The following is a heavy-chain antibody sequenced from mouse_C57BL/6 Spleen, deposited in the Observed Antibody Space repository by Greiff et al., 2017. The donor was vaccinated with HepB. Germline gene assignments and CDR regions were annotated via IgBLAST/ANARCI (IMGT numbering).Heavy chain of an antibody. D-gene: IGHD2-3*01. CDR1: GYTFTSYW. V-gene: IGHV1-64*01. J-gene: IGHJ2*01. CDR2: IHPNSGST. CDR3: ARGSYDGYYIDY. Sequence: QVQLQQSGAELVKPGASVKLSCKASGYTFTSYWMHWVKQRPGQGLEWIGMIHPNSGSTNYNEKFKSKATLTVDKSSSTAYMQLSSLTSEDSAVYYCARGSYDGYYIDYWGQGTTLTVSS.